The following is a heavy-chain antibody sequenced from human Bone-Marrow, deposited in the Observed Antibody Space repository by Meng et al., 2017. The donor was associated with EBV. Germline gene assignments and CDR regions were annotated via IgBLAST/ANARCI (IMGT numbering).Heavy chain of an antibody. V-gene: IGHV1-69*01. CDR1: GGPLRSDA. J-gene: IGHJ4*02. CDR3: ASESGRGFTPDF. CDR2: LIPMSGAP. Sequence: GHMVQLGAEVRMPGSSVKISCKTSGGPLRSDAVSWVRQGPGQGLEWLGGLIPMSGAPHYAQKFQNRVTITADEYTRTHYMELCSLRSDDTAVYYCASESGRGFTPDFWGQGTLVTVSS. D-gene: IGHD3-10*01.